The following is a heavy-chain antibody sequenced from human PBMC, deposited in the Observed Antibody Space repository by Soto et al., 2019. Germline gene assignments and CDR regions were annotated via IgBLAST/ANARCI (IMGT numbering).Heavy chain of an antibody. J-gene: IGHJ4*02. CDR1: GFSFSDYY. Sequence: QVQLVESGGGLVKPGGSLKLSCAASGFSFSDYYMSWIRQAPGKGLEWVPYISGSGSMIYYADSLKGRFTISRDNANNSLYLQMNSLRAEDTAVYYCAREDDPPLSPTRHFDYWGQGTLVTVSS. D-gene: IGHD1-1*01. V-gene: IGHV3-11*01. CDR2: ISGSGSMI. CDR3: AREDDPPLSPTRHFDY.